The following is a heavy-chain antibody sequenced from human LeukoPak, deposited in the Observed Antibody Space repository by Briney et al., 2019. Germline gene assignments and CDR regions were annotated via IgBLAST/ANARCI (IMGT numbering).Heavy chain of an antibody. D-gene: IGHD2-15*01. CDR1: GFTFSSYA. CDR2: ISYDGSNK. CDR3: ARAEISTLGYCSGGSCYPAYFQH. J-gene: IGHJ1*01. Sequence: GGSLRLSCAASGFTFSSYAMHWVRQAPGKGLEWVAVISYDGSNKYYADSVKGRFTISRDNSKNTLYLQMNSLRAEDTAVYYCARAEISTLGYCSGGSCYPAYFQHWGQGTLVTVSS. V-gene: IGHV3-30*04.